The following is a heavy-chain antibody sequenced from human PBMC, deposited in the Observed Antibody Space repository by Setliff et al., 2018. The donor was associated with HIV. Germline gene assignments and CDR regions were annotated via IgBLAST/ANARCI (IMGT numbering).Heavy chain of an antibody. CDR3: ATTTIFEVPRYYYYYMDV. V-gene: IGHV4-59*08. D-gene: IGHD3-3*01. CDR2: IYRTGST. J-gene: IGHJ6*03. Sequence: SETLSLTCTVSGGSISSYYWSWIRQPPGRGLEWIGYIYRTGSTKYNPSLKSRVTISIDTSKNQFSLKLSSVTAADTAVYYCATTTIFEVPRYYYYYMDVWGKGTTVTSP. CDR1: GGSISSYY.